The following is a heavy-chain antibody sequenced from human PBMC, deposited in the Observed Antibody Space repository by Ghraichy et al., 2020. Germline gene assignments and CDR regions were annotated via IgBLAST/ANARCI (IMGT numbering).Heavy chain of an antibody. V-gene: IGHV1-69*13. CDR3: ARDRLAAAGPFDY. J-gene: IGHJ4*02. Sequence: SVKVSCKASGGTFSSYAISWVRQATGQGLEWMGGIIPIFGTANYAQKFQGRVTITADESTSTAYMELSSLRSEDTAVYYCARDRLAAAGPFDYWGQGTLVTVSS. D-gene: IGHD6-13*01. CDR1: GGTFSSYA. CDR2: IIPIFGTA.